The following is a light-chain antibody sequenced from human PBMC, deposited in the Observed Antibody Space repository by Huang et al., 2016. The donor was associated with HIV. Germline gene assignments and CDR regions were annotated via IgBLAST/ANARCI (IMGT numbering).Light chain of an antibody. CDR2: DAS. CDR1: HDINNY. CDR3: QQYRNLPPT. V-gene: IGKV1-33*01. J-gene: IGKJ2*01. Sequence: DIQMTQSPSSLSASVGDRVPITCQARHDINNYLDWYQQKPGKSPKLLIYDASNLETGVPSRFSGSGSGTDFTFTISSLQPEDVATYYWQQYRNLPPTFGQGTKLEIK.